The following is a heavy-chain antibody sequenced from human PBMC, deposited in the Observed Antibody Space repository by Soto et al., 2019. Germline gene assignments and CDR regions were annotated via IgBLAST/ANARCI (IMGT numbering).Heavy chain of an antibody. CDR1: GFTFSSYG. CDR2: ISYDGSNK. V-gene: IGHV3-30*18. D-gene: IGHD3-16*01. J-gene: IGHJ3*02. CDR3: AKGGLDPKRDAFDI. Sequence: QVQLVESGGGVVQPGRSLRLSCAASGFTFSSYGMHWVRQAPGKGLEWVAVISYDGSNKYYADSVKGRFTISRDNSKNTLYLQMISLRAEDTAVYYCAKGGLDPKRDAFDIWGQGTMVTVSS.